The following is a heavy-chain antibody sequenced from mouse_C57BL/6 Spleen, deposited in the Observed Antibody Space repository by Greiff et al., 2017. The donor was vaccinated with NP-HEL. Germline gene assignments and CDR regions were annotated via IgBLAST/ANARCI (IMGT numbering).Heavy chain of an antibody. CDR1: GFTFSNYW. J-gene: IGHJ3*01. V-gene: IGHV6-3*01. CDR3: SGEYDPCAY. Sequence: EVKLEESGGGLVQPGGSMKLSCVASGFTFSNYWMNWVRQSPEKGLEWVAQSRLKSDNFATHYAESVKGRFTISRDDSKSSIYLQMNNLRAEDTEIYYCSGEYDPCAYWGQGTLVTVSA. CDR2: SRLKSDNFAT. D-gene: IGHD2-10*02.